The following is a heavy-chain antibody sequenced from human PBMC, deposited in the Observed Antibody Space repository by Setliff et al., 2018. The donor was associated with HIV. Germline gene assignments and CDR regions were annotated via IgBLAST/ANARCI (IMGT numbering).Heavy chain of an antibody. CDR2: IYNSVTN. Sequence: SETLSLTCSVSGASVNYNTWSWIRQAPGKGLQWIGFIYNSVTNNYNPSLKSRATISLDTSKNQFSLKLTSVTAADTAVYYCARGGTSSNRFGPWGQGTLVTVSS. CDR3: ARGGTSSNRFGP. V-gene: IGHV4-59*02. J-gene: IGHJ5*02. CDR1: GASVNYNT. D-gene: IGHD2-2*01.